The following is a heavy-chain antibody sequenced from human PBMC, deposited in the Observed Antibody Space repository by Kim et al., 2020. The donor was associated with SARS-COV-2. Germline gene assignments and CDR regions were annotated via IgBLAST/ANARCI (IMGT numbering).Heavy chain of an antibody. J-gene: IGHJ6*02. D-gene: IGHD3-3*01. V-gene: IGHV3-7*01. CDR1: GFTFSSYW. Sequence: GGSLRLSCAASGFTFSSYWMSWVRQAPGKGLEWVANIKQDGSEKYYVDSVKGRFTISRDNAKNSLYLQMNSLRAEDTAVYYCATDPSYYDFWSGYVQHNYYYYGMDVWGQGTTVTVSS. CDR3: ATDPSYYDFWSGYVQHNYYYYGMDV. CDR2: IKQDGSEK.